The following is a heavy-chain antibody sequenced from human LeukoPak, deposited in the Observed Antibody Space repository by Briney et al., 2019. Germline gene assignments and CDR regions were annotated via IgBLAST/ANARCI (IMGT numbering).Heavy chain of an antibody. CDR1: GYTFTSYA. Sequence: ASVKVSCKASGYTFTSYAINWVRQAPGQGLEWMGWISAYTGNTNYAQKLQGRVTMTTDSSTSTAYMELRSLRSDDTAVYYCARVEVRYLDAFDIWGQGTMVTVSS. J-gene: IGHJ3*02. CDR3: ARVEVRYLDAFDI. V-gene: IGHV1-18*01. D-gene: IGHD3-16*02. CDR2: ISAYTGNT.